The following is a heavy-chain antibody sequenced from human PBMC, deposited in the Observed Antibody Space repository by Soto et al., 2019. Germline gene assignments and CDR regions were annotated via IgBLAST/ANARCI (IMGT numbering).Heavy chain of an antibody. CDR3: ARVETEGDCSGNNCPLGH. D-gene: IGHD2-15*01. CDR1: GFAFGVYT. J-gene: IGHJ4*02. Sequence: QVQLVESGGGVVQPGKSVRLSCEASGFAFGVYTMHWVRQAPGKGLEWVAVMSFDGTTKSYAGSVKGRSTISRDNSKNTRDILRKSLRADDTAAYFCARVETEGDCSGNNCPLGHGGKGTLVTVSS. CDR2: MSFDGTTK. V-gene: IGHV3-30*14.